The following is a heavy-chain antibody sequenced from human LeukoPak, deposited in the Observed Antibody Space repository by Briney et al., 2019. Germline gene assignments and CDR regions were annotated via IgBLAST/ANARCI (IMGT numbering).Heavy chain of an antibody. J-gene: IGHJ4*02. V-gene: IGHV3-74*01. D-gene: IGHD4-23*01. Sequence: GGSLRLSCAASGFTFSSYWMNWVRHAPGKGLVWVSRIASDGSSTTYADSVKGRFSISRDNAKNTLYLQMNSLRVEDTAVYYCARGRPHGNDYRGQGTLVTVSS. CDR2: IASDGSST. CDR3: ARGRPHGNDY. CDR1: GFTFSSYW.